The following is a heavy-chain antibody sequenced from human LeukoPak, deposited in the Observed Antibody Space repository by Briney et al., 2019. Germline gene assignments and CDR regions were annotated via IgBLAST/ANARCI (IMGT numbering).Heavy chain of an antibody. CDR3: ARLYDGSAYHADHFDY. D-gene: IGHD3-22*01. V-gene: IGHV3-21*05. CDR1: GFIFSTYN. J-gene: IGHJ4*02. Sequence: GGSLRLSCAASGFIFSTYNMNWVRQAPGKGLEWVSYISLSSTAIYYADSVKGRFTISRDNAKNSLYLQMNSLRAEDTAVYYCARLYDGSAYHADHFDYWGQGTLVIVSS. CDR2: ISLSSTAI.